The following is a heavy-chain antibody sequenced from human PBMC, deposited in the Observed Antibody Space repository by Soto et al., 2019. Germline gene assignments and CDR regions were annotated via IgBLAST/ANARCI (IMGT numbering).Heavy chain of an antibody. D-gene: IGHD6-19*01. Sequence: SETLSLTCTVSGGSISSGGYYWSWIRQHPGKGLEWIGYIYYSGSTYYNPSLKSRVTISVDTSKNQFSLKLSSVTAADTAVYYCARVESSGWYDYYGMDVWGQGTTVTVSS. CDR3: ARVESSGWYDYYGMDV. J-gene: IGHJ6*02. CDR1: GGSISSGGYY. CDR2: IYYSGST. V-gene: IGHV4-31*03.